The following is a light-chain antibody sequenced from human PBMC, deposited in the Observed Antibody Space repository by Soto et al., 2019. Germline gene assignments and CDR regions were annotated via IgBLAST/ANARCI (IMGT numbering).Light chain of an antibody. V-gene: IGLV1-40*01. CDR3: QSYDSSLSAYV. Sequence: QSVLTQPPSVSGAQGQRVTISCTGSSSNIGAGYDLHWYQQLPGTAPKLLIYGNSNRPSGVPDRFSGSKSGTSASLAITGLQAEDEADYYCQSYDSSLSAYVFGTGTKLTVL. J-gene: IGLJ1*01. CDR1: SSNIGAGYD. CDR2: GNS.